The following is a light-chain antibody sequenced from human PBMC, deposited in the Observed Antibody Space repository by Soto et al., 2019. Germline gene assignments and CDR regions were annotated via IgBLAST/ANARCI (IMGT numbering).Light chain of an antibody. CDR2: GAF. CDR3: QQYGSSPRT. CDR1: QGVDNN. Sequence: VLTQSPATLSVSPGDRATLSCRASQGVDNNLAWYQQKPGQAPRLLIYGAFKRATGIPDRFSGSGSGTDFTLTISRIEPEDFAVYCCQQYGSSPRTFRQGTKVDIK. V-gene: IGKV3-20*01. J-gene: IGKJ1*01.